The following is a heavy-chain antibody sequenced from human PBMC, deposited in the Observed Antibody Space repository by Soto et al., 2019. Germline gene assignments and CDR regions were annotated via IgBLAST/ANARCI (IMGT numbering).Heavy chain of an antibody. CDR1: GFSFTGYY. V-gene: IGHV1-2*02. CDR3: SRCSSRTAQFSDCPPDY. CDR2: INAHSGGT. J-gene: IGHJ4*02. D-gene: IGHD2-21*02. Sequence: GASVKVSCKASGFSFTGYYIHWLRQAPGQGLEWMGWINAHSGGTEYAQKFQGRVTLTRDTSTGTVYMELSSLRSEDTAVYYCSRCSSRTAQFSDCPPDYWGQGTLVTISS.